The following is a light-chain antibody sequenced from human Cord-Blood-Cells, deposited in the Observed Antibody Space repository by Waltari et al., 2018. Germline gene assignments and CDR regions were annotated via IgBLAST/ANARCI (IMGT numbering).Light chain of an antibody. V-gene: IGLV2-14*01. CDR1: SSDVGGYNY. Sequence: QSALTQPASVSGSPGQSITISCTGTSSDVGGYNYVSWYQPHPGKAPKLMFYDVSNRPSGVSTLFSGSKSGNTASLTISGLQAEDEADYYCSSYTSSSTWVFGGGTKLTVL. CDR3: SSYTSSSTWV. J-gene: IGLJ3*02. CDR2: DVS.